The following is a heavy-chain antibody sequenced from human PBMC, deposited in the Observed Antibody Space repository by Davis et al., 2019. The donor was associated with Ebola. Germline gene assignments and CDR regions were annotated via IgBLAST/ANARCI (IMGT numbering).Heavy chain of an antibody. J-gene: IGHJ4*02. Sequence: GESLKISCAASGFTFSSYSMNWVRQAPGKGLEWVSSISSSSSYIYYADSVKGRFTISRDNAKNSLYLQMNSLKTEDTAVYYCTSTTPDYWGQGTLVTVS. D-gene: IGHD1-26*01. CDR3: TSTTPDY. CDR2: ISSSSSYI. V-gene: IGHV3-21*04. CDR1: GFTFSSYS.